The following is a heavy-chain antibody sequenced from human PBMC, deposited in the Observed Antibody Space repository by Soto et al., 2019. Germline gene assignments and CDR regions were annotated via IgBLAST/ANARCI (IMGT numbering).Heavy chain of an antibody. J-gene: IGHJ5*02. CDR2: IIPIFGTA. Sequence: QVQLVQSGAEVKKPGSSVKVSCKASGGTFSSYAISWVRQAPGQGLEWMAGIIPIFGTANYAQKFQGRVTITADKSTSTAYMELSSLRSEDTAVYYCAREVGYGSGGSCYSGSVWFDPWGQGTLVTVSS. CDR3: AREVGYGSGGSCYSGSVWFDP. V-gene: IGHV1-69*06. CDR1: GGTFSSYA. D-gene: IGHD2-15*01.